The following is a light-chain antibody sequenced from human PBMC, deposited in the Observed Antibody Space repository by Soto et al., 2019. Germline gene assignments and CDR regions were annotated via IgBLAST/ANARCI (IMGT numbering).Light chain of an antibody. CDR2: TAS. Sequence: IHWTQYPSSLSASVKVRVPLTCRASPGISSYLAWYQQKPGKAPKLLIYTASTVQSGVPSRFSGSGSGTDFTLTISSLQPEDFATYYCQQSYSNPRTVGQGTKVDI. J-gene: IGKJ1*01. CDR1: PGISSY. V-gene: IGKV1-9*01. CDR3: QQSYSNPRT.